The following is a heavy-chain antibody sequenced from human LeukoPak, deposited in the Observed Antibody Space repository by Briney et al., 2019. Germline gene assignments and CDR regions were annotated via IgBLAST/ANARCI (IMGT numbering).Heavy chain of an antibody. CDR1: GGSISGYY. Sequence: PSETLSLTCTVSGGSISGYYWSWIRQPPGKGLEWIGYIYYSGSTKYKPSLKSRVTISVDTSKNQFSLKLTSVTAADTAVYYCTRGTETVNYFDYWGQGTLVTVSS. CDR2: IYYSGST. J-gene: IGHJ4*02. D-gene: IGHD2-21*02. V-gene: IGHV4-59*08. CDR3: TRGTETVNYFDY.